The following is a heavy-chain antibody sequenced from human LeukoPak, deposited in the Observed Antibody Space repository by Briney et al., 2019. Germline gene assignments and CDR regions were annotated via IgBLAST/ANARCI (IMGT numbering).Heavy chain of an antibody. J-gene: IGHJ4*02. Sequence: GGSLRLSCAASGFTFSSYAMTWVRQAPGKGLQWVSSISVSGGSAYYTDSVEGRFTISRDNSKNTLYLQMNSLRAEDTAVYYCARGPQYSGYDVDYWGQGTLVTVSS. D-gene: IGHD5-12*01. CDR2: ISVSGGSA. V-gene: IGHV3-23*01. CDR1: GFTFSSYA. CDR3: ARGPQYSGYDVDY.